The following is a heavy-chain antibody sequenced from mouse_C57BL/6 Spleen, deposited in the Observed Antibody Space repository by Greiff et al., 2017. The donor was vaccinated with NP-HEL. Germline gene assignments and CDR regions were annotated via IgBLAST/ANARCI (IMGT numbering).Heavy chain of an antibody. J-gene: IGHJ4*01. D-gene: IGHD2-5*01. CDR2: IYPGSGNT. Sequence: QVQLKESGAELVRPGASVKLSCKASGYTFTDYYINWVKQRPGQGLEWIARIYPGSGNTYYNEKFKGKATLTAEKSSSTAYMQLSSLTSEDSAVYFCARDYSNHYYAMDYWGQGTSVTASS. CDR3: ARDYSNHYYAMDY. V-gene: IGHV1-76*01. CDR1: GYTFTDYY.